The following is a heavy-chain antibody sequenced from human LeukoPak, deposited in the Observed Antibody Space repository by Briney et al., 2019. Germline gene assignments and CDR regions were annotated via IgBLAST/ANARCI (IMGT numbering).Heavy chain of an antibody. J-gene: IGHJ4*02. D-gene: IGHD2-15*01. CDR2: VYHSGSA. CDR1: GDSISSPKW. CDR3: ARDLRGIVAPPR. Sequence: SGTLSFTCAVSGDSISSPKWWSWVRQPPGKGLEWIGEVYHSGSANYNPSVKSRVTISVDKSKNQFSLRLTSATAADTAVYYCARDLRGIVAPPRWGQGTLVSVSS. V-gene: IGHV4-4*02.